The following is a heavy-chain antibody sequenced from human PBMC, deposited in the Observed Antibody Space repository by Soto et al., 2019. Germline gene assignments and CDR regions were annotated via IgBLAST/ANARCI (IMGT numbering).Heavy chain of an antibody. J-gene: IGHJ4*02. CDR1: GGSFSGYY. D-gene: IGHD5-18*01. Sequence: SETLSLTCAVYGGSFSGYYWDWIRQPPGKGLEWIGEINPDGATNYTPSLRGRVTISIDTSRNQFSLKLSSVTAADTAVYYCARGQRSYTFFGYCGQGALVTVSS. CDR2: INPDGAT. CDR3: ARGQRSYTFFGY. V-gene: IGHV4-34*01.